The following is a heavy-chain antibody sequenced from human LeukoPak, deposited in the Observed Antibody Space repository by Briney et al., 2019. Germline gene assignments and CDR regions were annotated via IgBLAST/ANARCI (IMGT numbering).Heavy chain of an antibody. Sequence: SVKVSCKASGYTFTRYYMHWVRQAPGQGLEWMGGIIPIFGTANYAQKFQGRVTITADESTSTAYMELSSLRSEDTAVYYCARDGGRDGYNFYWGQGTLVTVSS. J-gene: IGHJ4*02. CDR1: GYTFTRYY. CDR3: ARDGGRDGYNFY. V-gene: IGHV1-69*13. CDR2: IIPIFGTA. D-gene: IGHD5-24*01.